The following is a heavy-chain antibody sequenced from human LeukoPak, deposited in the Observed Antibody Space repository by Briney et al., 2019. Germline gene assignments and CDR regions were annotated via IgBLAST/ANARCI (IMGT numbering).Heavy chain of an antibody. Sequence: RTGGSLRLSCAASGFTFSSYAMSWVRQAPGKGLEWVSAISGSGGSTYYADSVKGRFTISRDNSKNTLYLQMNSLRAEDTAVYYCANIDGDCSSTSCYFYGMDVWGQGTTVTVSS. CDR1: GFTFSSYA. CDR3: ANIDGDCSSTSCYFYGMDV. CDR2: ISGSGGST. J-gene: IGHJ6*02. V-gene: IGHV3-23*01. D-gene: IGHD2-2*01.